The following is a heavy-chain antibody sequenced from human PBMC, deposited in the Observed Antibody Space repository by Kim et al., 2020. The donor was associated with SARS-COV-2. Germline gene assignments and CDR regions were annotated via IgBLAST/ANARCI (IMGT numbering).Heavy chain of an antibody. D-gene: IGHD4-17*01. Sequence: GGSLRLSCAASGFTFSGYGMHWVRQAPGKGLEWVAFISSDRSNKYYVDSMKGRFTISRDNSKNMLYLQMNSLRAEDTAVYYCAKCRVTSNVSYDYWGQG. J-gene: IGHJ4*02. CDR2: ISSDRSNK. CDR1: GFTFSGYG. V-gene: IGHV3-30*18. CDR3: AKCRVTSNVSYDY.